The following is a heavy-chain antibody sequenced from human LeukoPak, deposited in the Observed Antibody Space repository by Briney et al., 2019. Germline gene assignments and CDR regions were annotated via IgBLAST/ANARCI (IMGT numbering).Heavy chain of an antibody. D-gene: IGHD3-10*01. CDR1: GFTFSSYA. CDR2: ISGSGGST. V-gene: IGHV3-23*01. Sequence: PGGSLRLSCAASGFTFSSYAMSWVRQAPGKGLEWVSAISGSGGSTYYADSVKGRFTISRDNSKNTLYLQMNSLRAEDTAVYYCAKDPYYYGSGSPSRYWGQGTLVTVSS. J-gene: IGHJ4*02. CDR3: AKDPYYYGSGSPSRY.